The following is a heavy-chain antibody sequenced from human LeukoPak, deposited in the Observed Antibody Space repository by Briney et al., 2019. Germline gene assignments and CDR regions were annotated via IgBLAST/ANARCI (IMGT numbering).Heavy chain of an antibody. CDR3: ANSYIGGKYYHLCDP. J-gene: IGHJ5*02. D-gene: IGHD1-26*01. CDR1: GGSVSDYY. Sequence: SETLSLTCTVSGGSVSDYYWNWIRQPAGKGLEWIGRIYASGSTNYNPSLRSRVTISVDKSKNQFSLKLTSATAADTAVYYCANSYIGGKYYHLCDPWGQGTLVTVSS. CDR2: IYASGST. V-gene: IGHV4-4*07.